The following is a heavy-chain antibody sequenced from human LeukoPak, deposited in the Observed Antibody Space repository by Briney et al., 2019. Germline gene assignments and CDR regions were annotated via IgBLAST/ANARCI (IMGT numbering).Heavy chain of an antibody. CDR3: ARQHSGSLDFDY. CDR1: GFTFSSYA. Sequence: PGGSLRLSCAASGFTFSSYAMSWVRQAPGKGLEWVSAISGSGGSTYYADSVKGRFTISRDNSKNTLYLQMNSLRAEDTAVYYCARQHSGSLDFDYWGQGTLVTVSS. V-gene: IGHV3-23*01. J-gene: IGHJ4*02. CDR2: ISGSGGST. D-gene: IGHD1-26*01.